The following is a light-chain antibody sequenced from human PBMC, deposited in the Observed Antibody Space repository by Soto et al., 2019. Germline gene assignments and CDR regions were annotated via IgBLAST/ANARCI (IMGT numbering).Light chain of an antibody. CDR3: AAWDDSLNGVV. CDR1: SSNIGSNT. V-gene: IGLV1-44*01. CDR2: GNH. Sequence: QSVLTQPPSASGTPGQRVTISCSGSSSNIGSNTVNWYQQLPGTAPRLLIYGNHQRPSGVPDRVSGSKSGTSASLAISGLQSEDEADYYCAAWDDSLNGVVFGGGTHLTVL. J-gene: IGLJ2*01.